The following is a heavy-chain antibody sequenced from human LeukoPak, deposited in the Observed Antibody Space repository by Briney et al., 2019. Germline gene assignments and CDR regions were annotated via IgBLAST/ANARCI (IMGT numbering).Heavy chain of an antibody. D-gene: IGHD3-10*01. CDR2: ISSSSSYI. CDR1: GFTFSRYS. Sequence: PGGSLRLSCAASGFTFSRYSMNWVRQAPGKGLEWVSSISSSSSYIYYADSVKGRFTISRDNSKNTLYLQMNSLRAEDTAVYYCAKAALVPQTYYYGSGSRSNFDYWGQGTLVTVSS. V-gene: IGHV3-21*04. J-gene: IGHJ4*02. CDR3: AKAALVPQTYYYGSGSRSNFDY.